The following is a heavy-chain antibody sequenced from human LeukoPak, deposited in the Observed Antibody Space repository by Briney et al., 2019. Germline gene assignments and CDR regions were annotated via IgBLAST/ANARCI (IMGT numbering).Heavy chain of an antibody. Sequence: ASVKVSCKASGYTFTSYYMHWVRQAPGQGLEWMGIINPSGGSTSYAQKFQGRVTMTRDTSTSTVYMELSSLRSDDTAVYYCARDPSYYYDSSAGGYFDYWGQGTLVTVSS. J-gene: IGHJ4*02. D-gene: IGHD3-22*01. CDR3: ARDPSYYYDSSAGGYFDY. V-gene: IGHV1-46*01. CDR1: GYTFTSYY. CDR2: INPSGGST.